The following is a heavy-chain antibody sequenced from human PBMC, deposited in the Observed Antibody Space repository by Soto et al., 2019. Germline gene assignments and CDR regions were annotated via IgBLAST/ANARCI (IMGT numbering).Heavy chain of an antibody. J-gene: IGHJ3*02. Sequence: QVQLVQSGAEVKKPGASVKVSCKASGYTFTGYGISWVRQAPGQGLEWMGWISAYNGNTNYAQKLQGRVTMTTDTSTSTAYMELRSLRSDDTAVYYCARGAVVVPAAMPGAFDIWGQGTMVTVSS. D-gene: IGHD2-2*01. CDR1: GYTFTGYG. V-gene: IGHV1-18*01. CDR2: ISAYNGNT. CDR3: ARGAVVVPAAMPGAFDI.